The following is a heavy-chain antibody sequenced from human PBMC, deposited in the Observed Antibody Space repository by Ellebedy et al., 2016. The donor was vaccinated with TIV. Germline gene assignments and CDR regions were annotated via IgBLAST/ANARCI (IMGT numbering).Heavy chain of an antibody. Sequence: GGSLRLSCAASGFTFSSYSMNWVRQAPGKGLEWVSSISSSSSYIYYADSVKGRFTISRDNAKNSLYLQMNSLRAEDTAVYYCARRLVVPAAMASYGMDVWGQGTTVTVSS. CDR1: GFTFSSYS. CDR3: ARRLVVPAAMASYGMDV. V-gene: IGHV3-21*01. J-gene: IGHJ6*02. CDR2: ISSSSSYI. D-gene: IGHD2-2*01.